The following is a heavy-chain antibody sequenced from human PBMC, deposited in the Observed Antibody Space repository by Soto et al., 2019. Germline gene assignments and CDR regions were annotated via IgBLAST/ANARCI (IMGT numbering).Heavy chain of an antibody. CDR3: AKDRRAGGNYGCYLDV. CDR2: SSATGAGT. CDR1: GFTFSSYG. D-gene: IGHD1-7*01. J-gene: IGHJ4*01. Sequence: EVQLLESGGGLVQPGGSLRLSCAASGFTFSSYGMTWVRQAPGKGLEWVSFSSATGAGTYYADSVKGRFTISRDNSKNTLYLQMTSLRADDTAVYYCAKDRRAGGNYGCYLDVWGQGALVIVSS. V-gene: IGHV3-23*01.